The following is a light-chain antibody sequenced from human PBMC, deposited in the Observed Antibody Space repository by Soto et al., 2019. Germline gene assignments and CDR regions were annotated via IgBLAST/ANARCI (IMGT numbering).Light chain of an antibody. CDR1: QSVSNN. V-gene: IGKV3D-15*01. Sequence: EIVMTQSPATLSVSPGERVTLSCRASQSVSNNLVWYQQKPGQPPRLLIYDSTNRAAGIPARFSGSRSGTEFTLTISSLQPDDFATYYCQHYNSYSEAFGQGTKVDIK. CDR3: QHYNSYSEA. J-gene: IGKJ1*01. CDR2: DST.